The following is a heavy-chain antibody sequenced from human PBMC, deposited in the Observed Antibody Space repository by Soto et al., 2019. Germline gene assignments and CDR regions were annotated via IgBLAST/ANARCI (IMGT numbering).Heavy chain of an antibody. CDR2: IYHTGTT. CDR1: GGSINSGDYS. V-gene: IGHV4-30-2*01. J-gene: IGHJ5*02. Sequence: SETLSLTCTVSGGSINSGDYSWTWIRQPPGKGLEWIGYIYHTGTTYYNMSLKSRVTISVDRSKNQFSLKLSSVTAADTAVYYCARGINYYDSSGDSWFAPWAQGTLVTVS. D-gene: IGHD3-22*01. CDR3: ARGINYYDSSGDSWFAP.